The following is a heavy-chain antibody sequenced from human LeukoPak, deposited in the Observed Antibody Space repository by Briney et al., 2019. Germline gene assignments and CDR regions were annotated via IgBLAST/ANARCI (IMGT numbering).Heavy chain of an antibody. D-gene: IGHD3-22*01. J-gene: IGHJ3*02. CDR1: GASFNDYY. V-gene: IGHV4-34*01. CDR3: ARDMIVGGLGPFDI. Sequence: PSETLSLTCAVYGASFNDYYWTWIRQSPRGELEWIGEVNYGGYTNYNPTLKHRVSLSVDTSKNQLSLKVNSVIAADTAVYFCARDMIVGGLGPFDIWGQGTIVTVSS. CDR2: VNYGGYT.